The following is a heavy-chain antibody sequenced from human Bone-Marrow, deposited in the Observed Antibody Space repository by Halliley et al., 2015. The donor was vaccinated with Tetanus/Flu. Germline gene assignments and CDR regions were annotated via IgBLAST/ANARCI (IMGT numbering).Heavy chain of an antibody. Sequence: SLRLSCAASGFSFSDYGIHWVRQAPGKGLEWVAVVSYDGNYEHYADSVKGRFTVSRDNSKNTRYLQMNSLRGGDTAVYYCVKSAAGGSRCLDYWGQGTLVTVSS. CDR1: GFSFSDYG. CDR3: VKSAAGGSRCLDY. D-gene: IGHD1-26*01. CDR2: VSYDGNYE. J-gene: IGHJ4*02. V-gene: IGHV3-30*18.